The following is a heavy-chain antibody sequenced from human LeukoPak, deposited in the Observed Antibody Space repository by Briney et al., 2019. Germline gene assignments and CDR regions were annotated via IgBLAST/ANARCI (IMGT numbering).Heavy chain of an antibody. CDR2: ISSSSTSI. CDR3: ARDTTLYYYDSSGPDY. D-gene: IGHD3-22*01. J-gene: IGHJ4*02. V-gene: IGHV3-48*01. Sequence: GWSLRLSCAASGLTFSDYRMMWVRQAPRKGLEWVSSISSSSTSIYYADSVKGRFTTSRDNAKNSLFLQINSLRVEDTAVYYCARDTTLYYYDSSGPDYWGQGTLVTVSS. CDR1: GLTFSDYR.